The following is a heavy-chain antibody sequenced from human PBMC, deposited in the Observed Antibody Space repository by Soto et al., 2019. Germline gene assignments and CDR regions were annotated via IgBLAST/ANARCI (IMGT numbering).Heavy chain of an antibody. J-gene: IGHJ4*02. CDR1: GGSFSGYY. D-gene: IGHD3-3*01. CDR3: AREGTLSIFGVVIGPYYFDY. CDR2: INHSGST. V-gene: IGHV4-34*01. Sequence: PSETLSLTCAVYGGSFSGYYWSWIRQPPGKGLEWIGEINHSGSTNYNPSLKSRVTISVDTSKNQFSLKLSSVTAADTAVYYCAREGTLSIFGVVIGPYYFDYWGQGTRVTVSS.